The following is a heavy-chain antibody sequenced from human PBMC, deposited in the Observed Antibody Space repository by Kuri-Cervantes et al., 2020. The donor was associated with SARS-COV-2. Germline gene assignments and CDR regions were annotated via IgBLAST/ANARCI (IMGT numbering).Heavy chain of an antibody. D-gene: IGHD6-19*01. CDR3: ARNRGSGWPFFDY. CDR2: ISNDGSNK. J-gene: IGHJ4*02. V-gene: IGHV3-30-3*01. Sequence: GGSLRLSCAVYGFTFSSYAMHWVRQAPGKGLEWVAVISNDGSNKYYADSVKGRFTISRDNSKNTLYLQMNSLRAEETALYYCARNRGSGWPFFDYWGQGTLVTVSS. CDR1: GFTFSSYA.